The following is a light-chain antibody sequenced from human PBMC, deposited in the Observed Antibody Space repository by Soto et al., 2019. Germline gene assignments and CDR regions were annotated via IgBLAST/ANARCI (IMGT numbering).Light chain of an antibody. J-gene: IGKJ4*01. V-gene: IGKV1-27*01. Sequence: IQLTQSASSLSASVGDRVNITCRASQGIINYLAWYQQKPGKIPKLLIYAASTLQSGVPSRFSGSGSGTDFTLTISSLQPEDVATYYCQKYNSAPLAFGGGTKVDI. CDR1: QGIINY. CDR2: AAS. CDR3: QKYNSAPLA.